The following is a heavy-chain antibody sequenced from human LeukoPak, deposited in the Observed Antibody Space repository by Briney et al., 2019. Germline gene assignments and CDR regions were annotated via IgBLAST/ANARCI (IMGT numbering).Heavy chain of an antibody. CDR3: ARVRARTGHGDYYYMDV. V-gene: IGHV4-61*02. J-gene: IGHJ6*03. Sequence: PSETLSLTCTVSGGSISSGSYYWSWIRQPAGKGLEWIGRIYTSGSTNYNPSLKSRVTISVDTSKNQFSLKLSSVTAADTAVYYCARVRARTGHGDYYYMDVWGKGTTVTVSS. D-gene: IGHD1/OR15-1a*01. CDR1: GGSISSGSYY. CDR2: IYTSGST.